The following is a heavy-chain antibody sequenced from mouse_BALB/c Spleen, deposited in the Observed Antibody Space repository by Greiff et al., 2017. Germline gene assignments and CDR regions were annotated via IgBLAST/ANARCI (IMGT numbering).Heavy chain of an antibody. D-gene: IGHD1-2*01. CDR2: IRNKANSYTI. J-gene: IGHJ3*01. V-gene: IGHV7-3*02. Sequence: EVQRVESGGGLVQPGGSLRLSCATSGFTFTDYYMSWVRQPPGKALEWLGFIRNKANSYTIEYSASVKGRFTISRDNSQSILYLQMNTLRAEDSATYYCARASLLRPSFAYWGQGSLVTVSA. CDR1: GFTFTDYY. CDR3: ARASLLRPSFAY.